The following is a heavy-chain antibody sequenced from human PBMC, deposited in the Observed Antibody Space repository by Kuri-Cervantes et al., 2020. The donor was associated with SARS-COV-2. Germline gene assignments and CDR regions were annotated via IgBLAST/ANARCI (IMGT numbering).Heavy chain of an antibody. CDR2: IYYSGST. Sequence: SETLLSLTCTVSGGSISSYYWSWIRQPPGKGLEWIGYIYYSGSTNYNPSLKSRVTISVDTSKNQFSLKLTSVTAADTAVYYCARGGWSLDVWGQGTPVTVSS. CDR3: ARGGWSLDV. J-gene: IGHJ6*02. D-gene: IGHD5-12*01. V-gene: IGHV4-59*01. CDR1: GGSISSYY.